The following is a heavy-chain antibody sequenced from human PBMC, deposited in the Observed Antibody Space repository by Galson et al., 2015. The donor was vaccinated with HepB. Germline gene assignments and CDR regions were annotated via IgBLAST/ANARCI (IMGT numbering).Heavy chain of an antibody. J-gene: IGHJ3*02. Sequence: PALVKPTQTLTLTCTFSGFSLSTSGMCVSWIRQPPGKALEWLALIDWDDDKYYSTSLKTRLTISKDTSKNQVVLTMTNMDPVDTATYYCARARYYYDSSVDAFDIWGQGTTVTVSS. D-gene: IGHD3-22*01. V-gene: IGHV2-70*01. CDR2: IDWDDDK. CDR1: GFSLSTSGMC. CDR3: ARARYYYDSSVDAFDI.